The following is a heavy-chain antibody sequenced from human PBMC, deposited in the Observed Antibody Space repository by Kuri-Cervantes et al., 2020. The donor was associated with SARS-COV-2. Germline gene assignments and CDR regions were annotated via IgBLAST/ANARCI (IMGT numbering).Heavy chain of an antibody. CDR1: GFTFSSYA. D-gene: IGHD1-26*01. Sequence: GESLKIPCAASGFTFSSYAMHWVRQAPSKGLEWVAVISYDGSNKYYADSVKGRFTISRDNSKNTLYLQMNSLRAEDTAVYYCARAFGGSYFNWFDPWGQGTLVTVSS. CDR3: ARAFGGSYFNWFDP. CDR2: ISYDGSNK. V-gene: IGHV3-30*04. J-gene: IGHJ5*02.